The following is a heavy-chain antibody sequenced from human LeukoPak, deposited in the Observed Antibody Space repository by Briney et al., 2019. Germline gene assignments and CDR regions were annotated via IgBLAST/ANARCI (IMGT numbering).Heavy chain of an antibody. CDR2: ISSSSSYI. D-gene: IGHD3-3*01. CDR3: ATGGPYDFWSGSSPDAFDI. J-gene: IGHJ3*02. Sequence: GGSPRLSCAASGFTFSSYSMNWVRQAPGKGLEGVSSISSSSSYIYYADSVKGRFTISRDNAKNSLYLQMNSLRAEDTAVYYCATGGPYDFWSGSSPDAFDIWGQGTMVTVSS. V-gene: IGHV3-21*01. CDR1: GFTFSSYS.